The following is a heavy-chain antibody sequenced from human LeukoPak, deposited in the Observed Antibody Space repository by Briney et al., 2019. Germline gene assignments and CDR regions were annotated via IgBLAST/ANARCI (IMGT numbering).Heavy chain of an antibody. CDR1: GGSISSYY. V-gene: IGHV4-59*01. J-gene: IGHJ4*02. CDR2: ILSSGST. Sequence: PSETLSLTCTVSGGSISSYYWSWIRQPPGKGLEWIGYILSSGSTSYNPSLKSRVTISLDTSKNQFSLKVTSVTAADTAMYYCARAPSLYYFDSWGQGTLVTVSS. D-gene: IGHD2/OR15-2a*01. CDR3: ARAPSLYYFDS.